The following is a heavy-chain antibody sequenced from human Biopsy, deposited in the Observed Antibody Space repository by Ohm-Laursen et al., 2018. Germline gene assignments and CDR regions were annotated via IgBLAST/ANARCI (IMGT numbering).Heavy chain of an antibody. J-gene: IGHJ4*02. CDR2: ISWNSGSV. Sequence: SLRLSCAASGFTLTDSGMNWVRQAPRKGLEWVSGISWNSGSVVYADSVKGRFTISRDNAKNSLYLQMHSLRAEDTAFYYCAKASGYSSGWPIDYWGQGNPVTVSS. CDR3: AKASGYSSGWPIDY. CDR1: GFTLTDSG. V-gene: IGHV3-9*01. D-gene: IGHD6-19*01.